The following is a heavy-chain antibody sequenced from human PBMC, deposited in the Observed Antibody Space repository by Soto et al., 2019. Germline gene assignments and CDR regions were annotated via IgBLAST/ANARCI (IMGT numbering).Heavy chain of an antibody. V-gene: IGHV3-30*18. CDR2: ISYDGSNK. Sequence: PGGSLRLSCAASGFTFSSYGVHWVRQAPGKGLEWVAVISYDGSNKYYADSVKGRFTISRDNSKNTLYLQMNSLRAEDTAAYYCAKELIDFPPFSDYWGQGTLVTVSS. D-gene: IGHD3-3*01. CDR1: GFTFSSYG. CDR3: AKELIDFPPFSDY. J-gene: IGHJ4*02.